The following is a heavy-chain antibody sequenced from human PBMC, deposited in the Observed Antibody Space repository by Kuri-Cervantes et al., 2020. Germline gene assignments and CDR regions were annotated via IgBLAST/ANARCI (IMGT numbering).Heavy chain of an antibody. V-gene: IGHV3-7*01. CDR3: VVGGDGYGNFEY. J-gene: IGHJ4*02. CDR2: IKQDGSEK. D-gene: IGHD5-18*01. Sequence: ETLSLTCAASGFTFSNYYMSWVRQAPGKGLEWVADIKQDGSEKCYGDSVKGRFTISRDNAKSTLFLQLNSLRAEDTAVYYCVVGGDGYGNFEYWGQGTLVTVSS. CDR1: GFTFSNYY.